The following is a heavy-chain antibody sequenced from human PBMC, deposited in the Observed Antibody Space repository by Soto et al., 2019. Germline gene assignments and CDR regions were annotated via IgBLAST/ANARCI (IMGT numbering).Heavy chain of an antibody. Sequence: PSETLSLTCAVSGGSISSGGYSWSWIRQPPGKGLEWIGCIYHSGSTYYNPSLKSRVTISVDRSKNQFSLKLSSVTAADTAVYYCARALLVRGVGFDYWGQGPLVTVSS. CDR2: IYHSGST. D-gene: IGHD3-10*01. J-gene: IGHJ4*02. CDR1: GGSISSGGYS. CDR3: ARALLVRGVGFDY. V-gene: IGHV4-30-2*01.